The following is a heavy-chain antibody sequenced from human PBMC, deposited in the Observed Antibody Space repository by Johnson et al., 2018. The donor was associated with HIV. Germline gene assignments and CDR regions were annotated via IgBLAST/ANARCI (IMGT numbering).Heavy chain of an antibody. CDR2: INWNGGSA. J-gene: IGHJ3*02. CDR3: AREGFWTSTSCNVAFDS. V-gene: IGHV3-20*04. Sequence: VQLVESGGGVVRPGGSLRLSCAASGFTFDDYGMSWVRQAPGKGLEWVSGINWNGGSAGYADSVKGRFTISRDNAKNSLYLQMSSLGAEDTALYYCAREGFWTSTSCNVAFDSWGQGTMVTVSA. CDR1: GFTFDDYG. D-gene: IGHD2-2*01.